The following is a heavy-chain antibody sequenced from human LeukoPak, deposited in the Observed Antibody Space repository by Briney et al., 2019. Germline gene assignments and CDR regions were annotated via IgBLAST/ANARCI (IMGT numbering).Heavy chain of an antibody. V-gene: IGHV1-69*13. CDR3: ARSLTGYYQFDY. CDR1: GGTFSSYA. Sequence: GASVKVSCKASGGTFSSYAISWVRQAPGQRLEWMGGIIPIFGTANYAQKFQGRVTITADESTSTDYMELSSLTSEDTAVYYCARSLTGYYQFDYWGQGTLVTVSS. J-gene: IGHJ4*02. CDR2: IIPIFGTA. D-gene: IGHD3-9*01.